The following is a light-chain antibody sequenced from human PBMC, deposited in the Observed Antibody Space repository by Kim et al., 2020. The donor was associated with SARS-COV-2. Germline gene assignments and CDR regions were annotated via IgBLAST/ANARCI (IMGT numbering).Light chain of an antibody. J-gene: IGLJ2*01. CDR1: SSDAGSYNR. CDR3: SSYTSSSIVA. Sequence: GQSVTISCTGTSSDAGSYNRVSWYQQPPGTAPKLMIYEVSNRPSGVPDRFSGSKSGNTASLTISGLQAEDEADYYCSSYTSSSIVAFGGGTQLTVL. V-gene: IGLV2-18*02. CDR2: EVS.